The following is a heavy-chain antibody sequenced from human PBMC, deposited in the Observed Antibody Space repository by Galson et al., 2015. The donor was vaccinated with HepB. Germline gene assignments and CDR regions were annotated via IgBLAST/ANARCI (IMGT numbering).Heavy chain of an antibody. CDR1: GDSVSSNIAA. V-gene: IGHV6-1*01. CDR2: TWYTSKWYN. D-gene: IGHD1-14*01. J-gene: IGHJ4*02. Sequence: CAISGDSVSSNIAAWNWIRQSPSRGLEWLGRTWYTSKWYNDYAVSVKSRITINPDTSKNQFFLQLNSVTPDDTAVYYCAREAGNVLGYWGQGTLVTVSS. CDR3: AREAGNVLGY.